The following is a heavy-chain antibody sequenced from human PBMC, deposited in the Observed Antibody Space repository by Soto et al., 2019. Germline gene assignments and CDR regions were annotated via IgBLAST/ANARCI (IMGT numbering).Heavy chain of an antibody. V-gene: IGHV3-23*01. Sequence: GGSLRLSCAASGFTFSSYAMSWVRQAPGKGLEWVSAISGSGNSPYYADSVKGRFTFSRDNSENTLYLQMNSLRADDTAVYYCARPAATVIFYYGMDVWGQGTTVTVSS. CDR2: ISGSGNSP. D-gene: IGHD4-17*01. CDR1: GFTFSSYA. CDR3: ARPAATVIFYYGMDV. J-gene: IGHJ6*02.